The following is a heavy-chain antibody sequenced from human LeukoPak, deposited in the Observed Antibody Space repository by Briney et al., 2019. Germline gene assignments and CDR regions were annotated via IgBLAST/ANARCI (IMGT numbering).Heavy chain of an antibody. V-gene: IGHV1-46*01. D-gene: IGHD2-15*01. CDR3: ARDSLLRAFDY. CDR1: GGTFSSYA. Sequence: ASVKVSCKASGGTFSSYAISWVRQAPGQGLEWMGIINPSGGSTSYAQKFQGRVTMTRDMSTSTVYMELSSLRSEDTAVYYCARDSLLRAFDYWGQGTLVTVSS. J-gene: IGHJ4*02. CDR2: INPSGGST.